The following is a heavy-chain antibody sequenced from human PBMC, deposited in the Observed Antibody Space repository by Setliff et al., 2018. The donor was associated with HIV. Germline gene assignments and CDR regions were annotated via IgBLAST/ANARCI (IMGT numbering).Heavy chain of an antibody. CDR3: AANIMGLTPEDY. J-gene: IGHJ4*02. V-gene: IGHV3-7*01. Sequence: PGGSLRLSCEVSGFTVSNNYMTWVRQAPGKGLEWVANIKQDGSEKYYVDSVKGRFAISRDNAKNTLYLDMTSLTVEDTAVYHCAANIMGLTPEDYWGQGTLVTVSS. CDR2: IKQDGSEK. CDR1: GFTVSNNY. D-gene: IGHD1-26*01.